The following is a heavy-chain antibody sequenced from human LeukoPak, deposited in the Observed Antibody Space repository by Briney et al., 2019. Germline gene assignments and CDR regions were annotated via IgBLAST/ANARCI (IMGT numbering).Heavy chain of an antibody. V-gene: IGHV4-38-2*01. D-gene: IGHD3-9*01. CDR2: IYHSGST. CDR3: ARVNILTGYGEFDY. Sequence: SETLSLTCAVSGYSISSGYYWGWIRQPPGKRLEWIGSIYHSGSTYYNPSLKSRVTISVDTSKNQFSLKLSSVTAADTAVYYCARVNILTGYGEFDYWGQGTLVTASS. CDR1: GYSISSGYY. J-gene: IGHJ4*02.